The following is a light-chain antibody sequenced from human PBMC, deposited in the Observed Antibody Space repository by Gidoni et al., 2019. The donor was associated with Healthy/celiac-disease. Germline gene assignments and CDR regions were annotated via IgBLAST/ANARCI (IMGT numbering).Light chain of an antibody. CDR3: QQYNSYSL. CDR1: QSISSW. CDR2: KAS. J-gene: IGKJ2*01. Sequence: DIPMTQSPSTLSASVGDRVTITCRARQSISSWLAWYQQKPGKAPKLLIYKASSLESGVPSRFSGSGSGTEFTITISSLQPDDFATYYCQQYNSYSLFGQGTKLEIK. V-gene: IGKV1-5*03.